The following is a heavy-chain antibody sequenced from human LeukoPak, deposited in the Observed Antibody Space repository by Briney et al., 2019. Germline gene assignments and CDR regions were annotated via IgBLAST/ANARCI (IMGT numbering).Heavy chain of an antibody. CDR2: ISGSSDNT. V-gene: IGHV3-23*01. D-gene: IGHD4-17*01. CDR1: GFTFSNYA. Sequence: GESLRLSCEASGFTFSNYAMSWVRQAPGKGLESVSSISGSSDNTNYADSVKGRFTISRDNSKNTLYLQMNSLRAEDTAVYYCAKDRYGDYAYYYYGMDVWGQGTTVTVSS. CDR3: AKDRYGDYAYYYYGMDV. J-gene: IGHJ6*02.